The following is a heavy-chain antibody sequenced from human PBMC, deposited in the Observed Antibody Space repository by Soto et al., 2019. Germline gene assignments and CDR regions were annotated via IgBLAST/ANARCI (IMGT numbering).Heavy chain of an antibody. D-gene: IGHD3-22*01. CDR2: ISNSSSYI. V-gene: IGHV3-21*01. CDR3: ARDSYYYDSSGPVIDAFDI. J-gene: IGHJ3*02. Sequence: GGSLRLSCAPSGFTFSSYSMNWVRQDPGKGLEWVSSISNSSSYIYHADSVTGRFTISRDNAKNSLYLQMNSLRADGTAVYYCARDSYYYDSSGPVIDAFDIWGQGAMVTVSS. CDR1: GFTFSSYS.